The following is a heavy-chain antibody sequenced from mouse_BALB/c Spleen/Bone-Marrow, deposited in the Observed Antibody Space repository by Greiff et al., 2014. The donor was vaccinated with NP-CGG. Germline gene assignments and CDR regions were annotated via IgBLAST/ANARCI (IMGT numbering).Heavy chain of an antibody. CDR3: ARGNYYDYDYFDY. CDR1: GYTFTSYV. D-gene: IGHD2-4*01. Sequence: EVKLQESGPELVKPGASVKMSCKASGYTFTSYVMHWVKQKPGQGLERIGYINPYNDGTTYNEKFKGKATLTSDKSSSTAYMELSSLTSEDSAVYYCARGNYYDYDYFDYWGQGTTLTVSS. V-gene: IGHV1-14*01. J-gene: IGHJ2*01. CDR2: INPYNDGT.